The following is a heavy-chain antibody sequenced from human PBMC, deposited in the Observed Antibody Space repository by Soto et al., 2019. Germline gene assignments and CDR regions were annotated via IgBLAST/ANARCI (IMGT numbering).Heavy chain of an antibody. Sequence: SETLSLTCTVSGGSISSYYWSWIRQPPGKGLEWIGYIYYSGSTNYNPSLKSRVTISVDTSKNQFSLKLSSVTAADTAVYYCARSTTGTISALNWFDPWGQGTLVTVSS. CDR1: GGSISSYY. CDR2: IYYSGST. V-gene: IGHV4-59*08. J-gene: IGHJ5*02. D-gene: IGHD1-1*01. CDR3: ARSTTGTISALNWFDP.